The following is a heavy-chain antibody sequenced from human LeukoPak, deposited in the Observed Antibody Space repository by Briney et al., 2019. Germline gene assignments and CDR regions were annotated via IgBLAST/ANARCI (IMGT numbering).Heavy chain of an antibody. J-gene: IGHJ4*02. CDR3: ATARPPLFGTLDS. D-gene: IGHD1-14*01. CDR2: IIPSFGTP. Sequence: ASVNVSCKTPGDTFSTYAINWLRQAPGQGLEWMGGIIPSFGTPHDAQRFQGRVTITADESTATAYMELSFLTSEDTAVYYCATARPPLFGTLDSWGQGTPVTVSS. CDR1: GDTFSTYA. V-gene: IGHV1-69*13.